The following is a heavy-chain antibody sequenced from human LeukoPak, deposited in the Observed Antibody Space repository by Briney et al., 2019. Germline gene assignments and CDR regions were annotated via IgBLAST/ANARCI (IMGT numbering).Heavy chain of an antibody. J-gene: IGHJ4*02. CDR1: GFTFSSYA. Sequence: GGSLRLSCAASGFTFSSYAMHWVRQAPGKGLEWVAVISYDGSNKYYADSVKGRFTISRDNSKNTLYLQMNSLRAEDTAVYYCARVGATNYWGQGTLVTVSS. V-gene: IGHV3-30-3*01. D-gene: IGHD1-26*01. CDR3: ARVGATNY. CDR2: ISYDGSNK.